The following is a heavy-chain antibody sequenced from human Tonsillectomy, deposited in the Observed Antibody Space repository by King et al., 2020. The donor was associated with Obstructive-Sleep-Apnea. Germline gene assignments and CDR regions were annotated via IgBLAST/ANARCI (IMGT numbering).Heavy chain of an antibody. CDR1: GFTFGDYA. V-gene: IGHV3-49*03. J-gene: IGHJ4*02. CDR3: TRGRQPDY. CDR2: IRSTPSGGTT. D-gene: IGHD6-13*01. Sequence: VQLVESGGGLVQPGRSLRLSCTASGFTFGDYALTWFRQAPGKGLGWVGFIRSTPSGGTTEYVASVKGRFNISRDDSKSIAYLQMNSLKTEDTAVYYCTRGRQPDYWGQGTLVTVSS.